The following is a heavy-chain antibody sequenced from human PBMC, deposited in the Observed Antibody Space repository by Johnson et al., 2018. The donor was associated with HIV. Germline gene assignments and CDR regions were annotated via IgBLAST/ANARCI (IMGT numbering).Heavy chain of an antibody. CDR2: ISWDGGST. CDR3: AKGTGSGWSGSLDAFDI. J-gene: IGHJ3*02. D-gene: IGHD6-19*01. Sequence: VQLVESGGVVVQPGGSLRLSCAASGFTFDDYAMHWVRQAPGKGLEWVSLISWDGGSTYYADSVKGRFTISRDNSKNSLYLQMNSLSAEDTALYYCAKGTGSGWSGSLDAFDIWGQGTMVTVSS. V-gene: IGHV3-43D*03. CDR1: GFTFDDYA.